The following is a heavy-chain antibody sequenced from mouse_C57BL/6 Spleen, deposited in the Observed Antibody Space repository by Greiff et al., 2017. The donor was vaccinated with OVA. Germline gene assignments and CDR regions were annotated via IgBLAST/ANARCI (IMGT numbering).Heavy chain of an antibody. CDR3: ARVGPGYYFDY. CDR1: GYTFTDYN. CDR2: IIPNNGGT. Sequence: QLQQSGPELVKPGASVKIPCKASGYTFTDYNMDWVKQSHGKSLEWIGDIIPNNGGTIYNQKFKGKATLTVDKSSSTAYMELRSLTSEDTAVYYCARVGPGYYFDYWGQGTTLTVSS. V-gene: IGHV1-18*01. J-gene: IGHJ2*01. D-gene: IGHD3-3*01.